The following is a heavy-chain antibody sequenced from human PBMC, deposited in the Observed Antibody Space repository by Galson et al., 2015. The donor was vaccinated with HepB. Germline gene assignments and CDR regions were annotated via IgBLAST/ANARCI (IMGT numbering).Heavy chain of an antibody. J-gene: IGHJ2*01. Sequence: SLRLSCAASGFTFSSYWMSWVRQAPGKGLEWVANIKQDGSEKYYVDSVKGRFTISRDNAKNSLYLQMNSLRAEDTAVYYCAKQDIVVVPAAISDWYFDLWGRGTLVTVSS. CDR2: IKQDGSEK. CDR3: AKQDIVVVPAAISDWYFDL. CDR1: GFTFSSYW. D-gene: IGHD2-2*01. V-gene: IGHV3-7*01.